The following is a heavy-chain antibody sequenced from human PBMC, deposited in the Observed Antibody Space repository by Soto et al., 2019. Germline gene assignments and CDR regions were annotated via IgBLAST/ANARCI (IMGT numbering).Heavy chain of an antibody. Sequence: PGGSLRLSCAASGFTFSSYSMNWVRQAPGKGLEWVSSISSSSSYIYYADSVKGRFTISRDNAKNSLYLQMNSLRSEDTAVYYCARGPAAADIDYWGQGTLVTVSS. CDR1: GFTFSSYS. V-gene: IGHV3-21*04. D-gene: IGHD6-13*01. CDR3: ARGPAAADIDY. J-gene: IGHJ4*02. CDR2: ISSSSSYI.